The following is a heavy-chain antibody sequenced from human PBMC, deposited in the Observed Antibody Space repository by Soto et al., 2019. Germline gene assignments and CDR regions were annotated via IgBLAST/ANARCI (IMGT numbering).Heavy chain of an antibody. D-gene: IGHD1-20*01. J-gene: IGHJ4*02. CDR3: ARESGITGTHFDY. CDR2: IWYDGSNK. Sequence: GGSLRLSCAACGFTFSSYGMHWVRQAPGKGLEWVAVIWYDGSNKYYADSVKGRFTISRDNSKNTLYLQMNSLRAEDTAVYYCARESGITGTHFDYWGQGTLVTVSS. V-gene: IGHV3-33*01. CDR1: GFTFSSYG.